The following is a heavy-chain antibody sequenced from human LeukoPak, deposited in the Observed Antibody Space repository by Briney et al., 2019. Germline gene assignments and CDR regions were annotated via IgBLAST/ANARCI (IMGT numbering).Heavy chain of an antibody. V-gene: IGHV3-21*01. CDR3: ARDPGTIFGMDY. CDR2: ISSSSSYI. J-gene: IGHJ4*02. Sequence: GGFLRLSCAASGFTFSSYSMNWVRQAPGKGLEWVSSISSSSSYIYYADSVKGRFTISRDNAKNSLYLQMNSLRAEDTAVYYCARDPGTIFGMDYWGQGTLVTVSS. CDR1: GFTFSSYS. D-gene: IGHD3-3*01.